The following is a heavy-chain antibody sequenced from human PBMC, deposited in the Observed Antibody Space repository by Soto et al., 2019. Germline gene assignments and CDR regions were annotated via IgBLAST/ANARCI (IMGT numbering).Heavy chain of an antibody. V-gene: IGHV1-18*01. D-gene: IGHD5-18*01. J-gene: IGHJ4*02. CDR2: ISAYNGNT. CDR1: GYTFTSYG. CDR3: ASSLLVGYGLEGESD. Sequence: QVQLVQSGAEVKKPGASVKVSCKASGYTFTSYGISWVRQAPGQGLEWMGWISAYNGNTNYAKKLQGRVPMTTDTSTSTAYMELRSLRSDDTAVYYCASSLLVGYGLEGESDWGQGTLVTVSS.